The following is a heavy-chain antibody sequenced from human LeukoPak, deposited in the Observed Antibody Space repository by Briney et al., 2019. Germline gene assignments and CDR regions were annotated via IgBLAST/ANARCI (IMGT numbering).Heavy chain of an antibody. D-gene: IGHD3-22*01. CDR3: ARGLWGYYDSSGHFDY. Sequence: SQTLSLTCAGSGGSISSGGYSWSWIRQPPGKGLEWIGYIYHSGSTYYNPSLKSRVTISVDRSKNQFSLKLSSVTAADTAVYYCARGLWGYYDSSGHFDYWGQGTLVTVSS. CDR1: GGSISSGGYS. CDR2: IYHSGST. J-gene: IGHJ4*02. V-gene: IGHV4-30-2*01.